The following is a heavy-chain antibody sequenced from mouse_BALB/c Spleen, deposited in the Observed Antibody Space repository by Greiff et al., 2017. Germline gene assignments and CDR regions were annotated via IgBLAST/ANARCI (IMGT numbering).Heavy chain of an antibody. V-gene: IGHV14-1*02. CDR2: IDPENGNT. J-gene: IGHJ4*01. CDR3: ARGSSYDY. Sequence: EVKLVESGAELVRPGALVKLSCKASGFNIKDYYMHWVKQRPEQGLEWIGWIDPENGNTIYDPKFQGKASITADTSSNTAYLQLSSLTSEDTAVYYCARGSSYDYWGQGTSVTVSA. D-gene: IGHD1-1*01. CDR1: GFNIKDYY.